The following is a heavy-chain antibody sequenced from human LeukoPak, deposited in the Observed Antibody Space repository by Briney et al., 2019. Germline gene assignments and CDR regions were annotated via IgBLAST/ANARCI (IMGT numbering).Heavy chain of an antibody. CDR2: ISSSGSTI. CDR1: GFTFSDYY. J-gene: IGHJ4*02. D-gene: IGHD6-13*01. V-gene: IGHV3-11*01. Sequence: PGGSLRLSCAASGFTFSDYYMSWIRQAPGKGLEWVSYISSSGSTIYYADSVKGRFTISRDNAKNSLYLQMNSLRAEDTAVYYCAKDGGSALRAAAGTLDYWGQGTLVTVSS. CDR3: AKDGGSALRAAAGTLDY.